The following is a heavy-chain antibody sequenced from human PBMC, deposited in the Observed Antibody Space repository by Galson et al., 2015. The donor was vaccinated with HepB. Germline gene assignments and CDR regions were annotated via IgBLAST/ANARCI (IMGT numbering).Heavy chain of an antibody. J-gene: IGHJ2*01. CDR2: TYYRSKWYN. CDR3: VGDHWYFDV. Sequence: AISGDSVSSNSAAWNWIRQSPSRGLEWLGRTYYRSKWYNDYAVSVKGRIAINPDTSKNQFSLQLNSVTPEDTAVYYCVGDHWYFDVWGRGTLVTVSS. CDR1: GDSVSSNSAA. V-gene: IGHV6-1*01.